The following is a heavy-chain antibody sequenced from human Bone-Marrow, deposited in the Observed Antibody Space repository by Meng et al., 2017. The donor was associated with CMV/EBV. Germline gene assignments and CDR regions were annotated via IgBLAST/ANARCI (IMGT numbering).Heavy chain of an antibody. V-gene: IGHV1-2*02. CDR1: GYTFTGYY. CDR3: ASGIAARQLFAD. D-gene: IGHD6-6*01. Sequence: ASVKVSCKASGYTFTGYYMHWVRQAPGQGLEWMGWINPNSGGTNYAQKFQGRVTMTRDKSTSTAYMELSSLRSEDTAVYYCASGIAARQLFADWGQGTLVTVSS. CDR2: INPNSGGT. J-gene: IGHJ4*02.